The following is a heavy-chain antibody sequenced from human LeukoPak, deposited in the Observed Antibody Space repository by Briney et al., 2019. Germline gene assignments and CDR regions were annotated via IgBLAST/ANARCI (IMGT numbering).Heavy chain of an antibody. CDR2: IIPIFGTA. Sequence: SVTVSCKASGGTFSSYAISWVRQAPGQGLEWMGGIIPIFGTANYAQKFQGRVTMTEDTSTDTAYMELSSLRSEDTAVYYCATSKGGTTVVTPWDAFDIWGQGTMVTVSS. CDR1: GGTFSSYA. J-gene: IGHJ3*02. CDR3: ATSKGGTTVVTPWDAFDI. V-gene: IGHV1-69*06. D-gene: IGHD4-23*01.